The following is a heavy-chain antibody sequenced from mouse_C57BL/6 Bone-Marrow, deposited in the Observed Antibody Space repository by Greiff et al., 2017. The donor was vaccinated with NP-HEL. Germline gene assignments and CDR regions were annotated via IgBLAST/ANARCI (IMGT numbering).Heavy chain of an antibody. D-gene: IGHD2-2*01. CDR2: IYPGDGAT. J-gene: IGHJ4*01. Sequence: QVQLQQSGPELVKPGASVKISCKASGYAFSSSWMNWVKQRPGKGLEWIGRIYPGDGATNYNGKFKGKATLTADKSSSTAYMQLSSLTSEDSAVYFCARWRLRRAMDYWGQGTSVTVSS. CDR1: GYAFSSSW. V-gene: IGHV1-82*01. CDR3: ARWRLRRAMDY.